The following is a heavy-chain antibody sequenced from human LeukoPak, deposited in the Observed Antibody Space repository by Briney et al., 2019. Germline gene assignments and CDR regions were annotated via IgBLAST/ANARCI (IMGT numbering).Heavy chain of an antibody. J-gene: IGHJ5*02. D-gene: IGHD2-2*02. CDR3: ARAGYCSSTSCYTPDWFDP. CDR1: GGSFSGYY. CDR2: IYYSGST. V-gene: IGHV4-59*01. Sequence: PSETLSLTCAVYGGSFSGYYWSWIRQPPGKGLEWIGYIYYSGSTNYNPSLKSRVTISVDTSKNQFSLKLSSVTAADTAVYYCARAGYCSSTSCYTPDWFDPWGQGTLVTVSS.